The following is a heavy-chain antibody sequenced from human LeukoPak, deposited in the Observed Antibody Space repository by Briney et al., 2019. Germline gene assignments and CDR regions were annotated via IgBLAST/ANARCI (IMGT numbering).Heavy chain of an antibody. Sequence: ASVKVSCKTSGYTFTRYAVNWVRQAPGQGLEWMGWINTRTGNPTYAQGFTGRFVFSLDTSVTAAYLQISSLKDGDTAVYYCAGSGFWTDHPAFDIWGQGTMVTVSS. V-gene: IGHV7-4-1*02. CDR3: AGSGFWTDHPAFDI. CDR2: INTRTGNP. J-gene: IGHJ3*02. CDR1: GYTFTRYA. D-gene: IGHD3/OR15-3a*01.